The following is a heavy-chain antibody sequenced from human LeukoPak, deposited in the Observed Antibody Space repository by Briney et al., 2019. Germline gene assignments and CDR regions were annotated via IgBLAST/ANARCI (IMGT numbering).Heavy chain of an antibody. CDR1: DFSFITYA. V-gene: IGHV3-23*01. CDR3: AKDDFRGGWYS. J-gene: IGHJ4*02. CDR2: ISGGGDAT. Sequence: GGSLRLSCAASDFSFITYAMSWVRQAPGKGLEWFSTISGGGDATYYADSVKGRFTISRDNSKNTLYLQMNSLRAEDTAVYYCAKDDFRGGWYSWGQGTLVTVSS. D-gene: IGHD6-19*01.